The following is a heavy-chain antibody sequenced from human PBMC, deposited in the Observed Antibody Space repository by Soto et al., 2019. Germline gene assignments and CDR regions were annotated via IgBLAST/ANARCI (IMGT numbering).Heavy chain of an antibody. CDR2: ITSRAYGAKT. Sequence: GGSLRLSCTGSGFAFGEYAVTWVRQTPGKGLEWVGFITSRAYGAKTEYAASLKGRSSISRDDSKSIAYLQMNGLKIEDTAVYFCTRVPPNSYRTSTFDVWGQGTRVTVSS. CDR1: GFAFGEYA. CDR3: TRVPPNSYRTSTFDV. J-gene: IGHJ3*01. D-gene: IGHD2-2*01. V-gene: IGHV3-49*04.